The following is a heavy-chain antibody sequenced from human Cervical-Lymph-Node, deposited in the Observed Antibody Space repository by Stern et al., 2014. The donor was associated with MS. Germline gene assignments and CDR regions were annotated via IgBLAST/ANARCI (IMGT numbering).Heavy chain of an antibody. CDR1: GGSVSSGSRY. V-gene: IGHV4-31*11. CDR3: ARVTEFLRFFYPDY. D-gene: IGHD3-3*01. J-gene: IGHJ4*02. CDR2: VSYSGNT. Sequence: DQLVESGPGLVKPSQTLSLTSAVSGGSVSSGSRYWSWIRQHPGKGLEWIGYVSYSGNTYYSPSLQSRLTISMDTSKNQFSLKLRSVTVADTAIYYCARVTEFLRFFYPDYWGQGTLVTVSS.